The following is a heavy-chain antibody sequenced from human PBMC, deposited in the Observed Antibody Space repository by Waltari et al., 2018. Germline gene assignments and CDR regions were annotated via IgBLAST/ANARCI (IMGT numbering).Heavy chain of an antibody. CDR1: GLTFNNYG. CDR3: AREKIYGSGSDEFDY. J-gene: IGHJ4*02. V-gene: IGHV3-33*01. CDR2: IWFDGVGK. Sequence: QVQVVESGGGVVQPGRSLRLSCGVSGLTFNNYGMHWVRQAPGKGLEWVAIIWFDGVGKYYADSVKGRFTISRDNSKNSLYLQMSSLRSEDTAVYYCAREKIYGSGSDEFDYWGQGTLVTVSS. D-gene: IGHD3-10*01.